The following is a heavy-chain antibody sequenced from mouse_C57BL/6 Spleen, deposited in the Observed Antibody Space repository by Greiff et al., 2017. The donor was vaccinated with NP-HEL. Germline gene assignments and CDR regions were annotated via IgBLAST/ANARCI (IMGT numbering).Heavy chain of an antibody. CDR2: IDPSDSEP. CDR1: GYTFTSYW. J-gene: IGHJ2*01. D-gene: IGHD3-1*01. V-gene: IGHV1-52*01. CDR3: ARARDYPDRFDY. Sequence: QVQLQQPGAELVRPGSSVKLSCKASGYTFTSYWMHWVKQRPIQGLEWIGNIDPSDSEPHYNQKFKDKATLTVDKSSSTAYMQLSSMTSEDSAVYYCARARDYPDRFDYWGQGTTLTVSS.